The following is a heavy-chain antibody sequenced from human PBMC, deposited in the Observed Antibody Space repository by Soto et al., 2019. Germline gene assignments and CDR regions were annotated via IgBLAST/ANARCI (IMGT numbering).Heavy chain of an antibody. D-gene: IGHD3-3*01. J-gene: IGHJ6*02. Sequence: GGSLRLSCAASGFTFSSYAMHWVRQAPGKGLEWVAVISYDGSNKYYADSVKGRFTISRDNSKNTLYLQMNSLRAEDTAVYYCARPYYDFWSGGPNYYGMDVWGQGTTVTVSS. CDR2: ISYDGSNK. V-gene: IGHV3-30-3*01. CDR3: ARPYYDFWSGGPNYYGMDV. CDR1: GFTFSSYA.